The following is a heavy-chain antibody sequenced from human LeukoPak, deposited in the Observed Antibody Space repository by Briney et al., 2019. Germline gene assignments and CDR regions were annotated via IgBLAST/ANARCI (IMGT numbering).Heavy chain of an antibody. J-gene: IGHJ5*02. Sequence: GGSLRLSCAASGFTFSDYYMSWIRQAPGKGLEWVSYISSSGSTIYYADSVKGRFTISRDNAKNSLYLQMNSLRAEDTAVYYCARGGLPYYYDSSGYYWFDPWGQGTLVTVSS. CDR2: ISSSGSTI. D-gene: IGHD3-22*01. V-gene: IGHV3-11*01. CDR3: ARGGLPYYYDSSGYYWFDP. CDR1: GFTFSDYY.